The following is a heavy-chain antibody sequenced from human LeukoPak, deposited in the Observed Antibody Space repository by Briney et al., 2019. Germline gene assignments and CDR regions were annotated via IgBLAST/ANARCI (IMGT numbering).Heavy chain of an antibody. CDR1: GFTFSSYG. CDR2: ISYDGSNK. CDR3: ARAPWAIFGVVRLAYGMDV. D-gene: IGHD3-3*01. V-gene: IGHV3-30*03. J-gene: IGHJ6*02. Sequence: GRSLRLSCAASGFTFSSYGMHWVRQAPGKGLEWVAVISYDGSNKYYADSVKGRFTISRDNSKNTLYLQMNSLRAEDTAVYYCARAPWAIFGVVRLAYGMDVWGQGTTVTVSS.